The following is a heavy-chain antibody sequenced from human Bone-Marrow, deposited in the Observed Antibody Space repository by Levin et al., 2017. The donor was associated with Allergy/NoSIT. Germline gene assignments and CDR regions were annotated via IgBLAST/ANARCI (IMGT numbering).Heavy chain of an antibody. CDR1: GGSISSGGYY. D-gene: IGHD3-10*01. J-gene: IGHJ4*02. Sequence: SETLSLTCTVSGGSISSGGYYWSWIRQHPGKGLEWIGYIYYSGSTYYNPSLKSRVTISVDTSKNQFSLKLSSVTAADTAVYYCARGGSGSYFGFDYWGQGTLVTVSS. CDR2: IYYSGST. CDR3: ARGGSGSYFGFDY. V-gene: IGHV4-31*03.